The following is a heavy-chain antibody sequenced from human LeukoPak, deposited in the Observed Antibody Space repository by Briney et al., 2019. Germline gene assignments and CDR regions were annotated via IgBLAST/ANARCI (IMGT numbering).Heavy chain of an antibody. J-gene: IGHJ4*02. CDR1: GFTFSSYS. CDR3: ARGEGGVQPFDY. D-gene: IGHD3-16*01. V-gene: IGHV3-7*01. Sequence: GGSLRLSCAASGFTFSSYSMSWVRQAPGKGLEWVANIKQDGSEKYYVDSVKGRFTISRDNAKNSLYLQMNSLRAEDTAVYYCARGEGGVQPFDYWGQGTLVTVSS. CDR2: IKQDGSEK.